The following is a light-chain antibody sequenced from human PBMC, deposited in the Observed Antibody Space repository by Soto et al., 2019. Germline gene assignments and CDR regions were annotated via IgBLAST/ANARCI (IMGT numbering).Light chain of an antibody. J-gene: IGKJ1*01. Sequence: EIVLTQSPGTLSLSPGERATLSCRASQSVSSSYLAWYQQKPGPAPRLLIFDASSRATGISDRFSGSGSGKDFTLTISRLEPEDVAVYYCQQYGRSPWTFGQGTKVEVK. V-gene: IGKV3-20*01. CDR2: DAS. CDR1: QSVSSSY. CDR3: QQYGRSPWT.